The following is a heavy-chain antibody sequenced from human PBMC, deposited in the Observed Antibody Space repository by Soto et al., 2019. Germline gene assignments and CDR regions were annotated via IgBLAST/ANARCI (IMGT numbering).Heavy chain of an antibody. CDR2: INAGNGNT. V-gene: IGHV1-3*01. Sequence: ASVKVSCKASGYTFTSYAMHWVRQAPGQRLEWMGWINAGNGNTKYSQKFQGRVTITADESTSTAYMELSSLRSEDTAVYYCARHPGRPYYYYGMDVWGQGTTVTVSS. D-gene: IGHD2-15*01. CDR1: GYTFTSYA. CDR3: ARHPGRPYYYYGMDV. J-gene: IGHJ6*02.